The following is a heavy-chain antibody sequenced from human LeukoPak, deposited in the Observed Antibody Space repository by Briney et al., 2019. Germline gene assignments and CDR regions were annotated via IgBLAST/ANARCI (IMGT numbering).Heavy chain of an antibody. CDR2: ISSSGKST. CDR1: GFTFSSYA. CDR3: AKEPYRPPQWPGG. Sequence: GGSLRLSCAASGFTFSSYALSGVRQAPGKGPEWFSGISSSGKSTYYADSVKGRFTISRDNSKNTLYLQMNSLRAEDTAVYYCAKEPYRPPQWPGGWGQGTLVTVSS. D-gene: IGHD6-19*01. V-gene: IGHV3-23*01. J-gene: IGHJ1*01.